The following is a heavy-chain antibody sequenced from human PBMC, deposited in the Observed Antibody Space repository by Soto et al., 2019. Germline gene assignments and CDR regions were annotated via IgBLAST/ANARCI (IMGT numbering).Heavy chain of an antibody. CDR1: GGSISISIYY. J-gene: IGHJ4*02. CDR2: IYYSGST. D-gene: IGHD6-19*01. Sequence: SETLSLTCTVSGGSISISIYYWGWIRPPPGKGLEWIGSIYYSGSTYYNPSLKSRVTISVDTSKNQFSLKLSSVTAADTAVYYCARSNLAVAGTFDYWGQGTLVTVSS. CDR3: ARSNLAVAGTFDY. V-gene: IGHV4-39*01.